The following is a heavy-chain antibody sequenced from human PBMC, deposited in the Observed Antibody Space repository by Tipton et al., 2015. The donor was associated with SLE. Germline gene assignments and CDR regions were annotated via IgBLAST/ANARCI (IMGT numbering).Heavy chain of an antibody. Sequence: TLSLTCTVSGDYIGTYYWSWIRQPPGKEVEWIGYIASNGIANHNPSLRSRATISVDTSKNQFSLRLTSVTPADTAVYYCVREVVGANWFDPWGQGTLVTVSS. V-gene: IGHV4-59*01. D-gene: IGHD2-15*01. CDR3: VREVVGANWFDP. J-gene: IGHJ5*02. CDR1: GDYIGTYY. CDR2: IASNGIA.